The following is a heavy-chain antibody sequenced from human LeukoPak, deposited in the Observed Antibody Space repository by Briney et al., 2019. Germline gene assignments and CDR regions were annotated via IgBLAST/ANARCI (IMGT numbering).Heavy chain of an antibody. CDR2: ISSSSRYK. CDR1: RFTFSSYS. CDR3: ASLPIVVVPAAMDWFDP. D-gene: IGHD2-2*01. V-gene: IGHV3-21*01. Sequence: GGXLRLSCAASRFTFSSYSMNWVRQAPGKGLEWVSSISSSSRYKYYAESVKGGFIISRDNAKNSLYLQMNSLRAEDTAVYYCASLPIVVVPAAMDWFDPWGQGTLVTVSS. J-gene: IGHJ5*02.